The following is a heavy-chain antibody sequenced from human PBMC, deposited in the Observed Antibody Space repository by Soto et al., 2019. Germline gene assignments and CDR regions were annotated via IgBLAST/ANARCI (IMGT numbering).Heavy chain of an antibody. V-gene: IGHV4-31*03. CDR2: IFHSGST. J-gene: IGHJ5*02. CDR1: RAFLNSGGFY. D-gene: IGHD2-21*01. CDR3: VRGGIAGHWFDP. Sequence: SETLSLTCSVSRAFLNSGGFYYSWIRQPPGKGLEWLGYIFHSGSTLYTPSLRGRLTLSADTSRNQLSLHLTSVTAADTAVYYCVRGGIAGHWFDPWGQGILVTVSS.